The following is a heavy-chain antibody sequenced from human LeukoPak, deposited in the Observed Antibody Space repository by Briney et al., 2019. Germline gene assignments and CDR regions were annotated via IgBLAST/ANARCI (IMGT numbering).Heavy chain of an antibody. D-gene: IGHD2-15*01. Sequence: GGSLRLSCAASGFTFSDYYMSWNRQAPGKGLEWVSYISSSSSYTNYADSVKGRFTISRDNAKNSLYLQMNSLRAEDTAVYYCARDRVCSGGSCYSGFDYWGQGTLVTVSS. CDR1: GFTFSDYY. V-gene: IGHV3-11*06. CDR2: ISSSSSYT. J-gene: IGHJ4*02. CDR3: ARDRVCSGGSCYSGFDY.